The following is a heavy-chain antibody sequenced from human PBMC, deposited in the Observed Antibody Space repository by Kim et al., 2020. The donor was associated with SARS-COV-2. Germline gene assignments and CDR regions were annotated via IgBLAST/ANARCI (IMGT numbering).Heavy chain of an antibody. V-gene: IGHV4-31*02. Sequence: RVTISVDTSKNQFSLKLSSVTAADTAVYYCARDPGLLWFGELLTNAFDIWGQGTMVTVSS. D-gene: IGHD3-10*01. CDR3: ARDPGLLWFGELLTNAFDI. J-gene: IGHJ3*02.